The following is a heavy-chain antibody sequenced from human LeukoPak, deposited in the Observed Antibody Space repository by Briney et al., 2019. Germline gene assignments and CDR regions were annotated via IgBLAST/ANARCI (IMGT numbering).Heavy chain of an antibody. CDR3: ARCRYDFWSGYRYYYYMDV. V-gene: IGHV4-34*01. Sequence: SETLSLTCTVSGGSISSYYWSWIRQPPGKGLEWIGEINHSGSTNYNPSLKSRVTISVDTSKNQFSLKLSSVTAADTAVYYCARCRYDFWSGYRYYYYMDVWGKGTTVTVSS. CDR2: INHSGST. CDR1: GGSISSYY. J-gene: IGHJ6*03. D-gene: IGHD3-3*01.